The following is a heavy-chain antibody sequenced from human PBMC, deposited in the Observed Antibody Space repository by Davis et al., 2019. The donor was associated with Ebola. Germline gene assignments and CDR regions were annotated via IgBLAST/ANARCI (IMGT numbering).Heavy chain of an antibody. CDR1: GYTFTSYA. Sequence: ASVKVSCKASGYTFTSYAMHWVRQAPGQGLEWMGWINPNSGGTNYAQKFQGRVTMTRDTSISTAYMELSRLRSDDTAVYYCARPTLRRYYDSSGYYPPGYWGQGTLVTVSS. J-gene: IGHJ4*02. V-gene: IGHV1-2*02. D-gene: IGHD3-22*01. CDR2: INPNSGGT. CDR3: ARPTLRRYYDSSGYYPPGY.